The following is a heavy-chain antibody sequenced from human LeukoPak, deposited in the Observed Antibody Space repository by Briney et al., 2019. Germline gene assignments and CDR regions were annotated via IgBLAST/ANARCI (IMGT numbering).Heavy chain of an antibody. CDR2: ISPRGDKT. J-gene: IGHJ4*02. D-gene: IGHD4-23*01. CDR1: GFTVSNNY. CDR3: AKWQPHGDRWGGFDY. V-gene: IGHV3-53*01. Sequence: GGSLRLSCEVSGFTVSNNYLNWVRQAPGKGLEWVSLISPRGDKTYYGDSVKGRFTVSRDNSKNTLFLQLSSLRVEDTAMYFCAKWQPHGDRWGGFDYWGQGALVTVSS.